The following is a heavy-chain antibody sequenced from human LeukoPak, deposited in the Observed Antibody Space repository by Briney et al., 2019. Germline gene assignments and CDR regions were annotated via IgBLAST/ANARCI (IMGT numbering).Heavy chain of an antibody. CDR2: INPSGGST. CDR1: GYTFTSYY. V-gene: IGHV1-46*01. D-gene: IGHD3-10*01. Sequence: GASVKVSCKASGYTFTSYYIHWVRQAPGQGLEWMGIINPSGGSTSYAQKFQGRLTMTRDTSTSTVYMELSSLRSEDTAVYYCARGVWFGEFAETPDYYYYGMDVWGQGTTVTVSS. J-gene: IGHJ6*02. CDR3: ARGVWFGEFAETPDYYYYGMDV.